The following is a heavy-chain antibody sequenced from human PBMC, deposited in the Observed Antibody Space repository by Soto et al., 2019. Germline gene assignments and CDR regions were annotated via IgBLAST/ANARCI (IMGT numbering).Heavy chain of an antibody. Sequence: GGSLRLSCAASGFTFSSYAMHWVRQAPGKGLEYVSAISGNGGSTYYADSVKGRFTISRDNSKNTLYLQMNSLRAEDTAVYYCAKDPRSSYSTLQVDAFDIWGQGTMVTVSS. J-gene: IGHJ3*02. CDR3: AKDPRSSYSTLQVDAFDI. CDR1: GFTFSSYA. D-gene: IGHD3-3*01. CDR2: ISGNGGST. V-gene: IGHV3-64*04.